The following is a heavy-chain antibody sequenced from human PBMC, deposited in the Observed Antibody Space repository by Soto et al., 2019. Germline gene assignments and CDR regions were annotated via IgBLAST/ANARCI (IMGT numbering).Heavy chain of an antibody. CDR3: ARVGYYDFWSGYSYYFDY. J-gene: IGHJ4*02. D-gene: IGHD3-3*01. CDR1: GFTFSSYA. V-gene: IGHV3-30-3*01. Sequence: PVGSLRLSCAASGFTFSSYAMHWVRQAPGKGLEWVAVISYDGSNKYYADSVKGRFTISRDNSKNTLYLQMNSLRAEDTAVYYCARVGYYDFWSGYSYYFDYWGQGTLVTVSS. CDR2: ISYDGSNK.